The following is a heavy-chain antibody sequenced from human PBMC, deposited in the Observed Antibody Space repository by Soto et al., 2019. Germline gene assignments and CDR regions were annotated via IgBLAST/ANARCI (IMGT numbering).Heavy chain of an antibody. CDR1: GYRFTNYW. V-gene: IGHV5-51*01. Sequence: GESLKVSCKGSGYRFTNYWVGWVRQMPGKGLEWMGIIYPGDSDTRYSPSFQGQVTISADKSISTAYLQWSSLKASDTAMYYCARHVFFYYDSRAPDGRDAFDIWGQGTMVTVSS. CDR3: ARHVFFYYDSRAPDGRDAFDI. D-gene: IGHD3-22*01. CDR2: IYPGDSDT. J-gene: IGHJ3*02.